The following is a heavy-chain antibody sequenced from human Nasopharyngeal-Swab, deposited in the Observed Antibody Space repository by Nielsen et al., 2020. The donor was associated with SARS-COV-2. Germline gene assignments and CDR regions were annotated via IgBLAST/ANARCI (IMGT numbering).Heavy chain of an antibody. CDR2: IYWNDGN. V-gene: IGHV2-5*01. Sequence: SGPTLVKPAQTFTLTCTFSVFSLSTSGGGVGGMRQPPGKALEWLSNIYWNDGNRYSPSLKSRLTISKDTPAKEVVLTLTNMDPVDTATYYCAQTFYSDSRGNFDYWSQGTLVTVSS. D-gene: IGHD3-22*01. J-gene: IGHJ4*02. CDR1: VFSLSTSGGG. CDR3: AQTFYSDSRGNFDY.